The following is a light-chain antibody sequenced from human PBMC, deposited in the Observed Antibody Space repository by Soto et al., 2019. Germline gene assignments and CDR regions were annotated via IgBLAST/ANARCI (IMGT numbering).Light chain of an antibody. V-gene: IGKV3-15*01. Sequence: EIVLTQSPATLSLSPGERATLFCRASQSVSSNLAWYQQKPGQAPRLLIYDASTRATVIPGRFSGSGSGTEFTLTISSLQSEDFAVYYCQQYYNWPITFGQGTRLEIK. CDR2: DAS. CDR1: QSVSSN. CDR3: QQYYNWPIT. J-gene: IGKJ5*01.